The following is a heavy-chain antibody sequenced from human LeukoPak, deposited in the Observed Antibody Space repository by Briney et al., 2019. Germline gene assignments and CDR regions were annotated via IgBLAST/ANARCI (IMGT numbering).Heavy chain of an antibody. D-gene: IGHD1-26*01. CDR3: ARDTRPTKYYFDY. J-gene: IGHJ4*02. CDR1: GYTFTSHY. Sequence: GASVKVSCKASGYTFTSHYMHWVRQAPGQGLEWMGIINPSGGSTSYAQKLQGRVTMTRDTSTSTVYMELSSLRSEDTAVYYCARDTRPTKYYFDYWGQGTLVTVSS. CDR2: INPSGGST. V-gene: IGHV1-46*01.